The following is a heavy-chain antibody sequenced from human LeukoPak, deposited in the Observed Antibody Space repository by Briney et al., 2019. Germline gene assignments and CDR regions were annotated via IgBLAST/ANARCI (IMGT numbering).Heavy chain of an antibody. J-gene: IGHJ6*02. Sequence: EASVKVSCKASGGTFSSYAISWVRQAPGQGLEWMGGTIPIFGTANYAQKFQGRVTITADESTSTAYMELSSLRSEDTAVYYCASSIYGDSYYYYGMDVWGQGTTVTVSS. CDR3: ASSIYGDSYYYYGMDV. CDR2: TIPIFGTA. CDR1: GGTFSSYA. V-gene: IGHV1-69*13. D-gene: IGHD4-17*01.